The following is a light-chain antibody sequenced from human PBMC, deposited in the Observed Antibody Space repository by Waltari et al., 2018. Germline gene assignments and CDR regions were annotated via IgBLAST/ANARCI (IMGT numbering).Light chain of an antibody. CDR1: QSVSSN. V-gene: IGKV3-15*01. J-gene: IGKJ2*01. Sequence: EIVMTQSPATLSVSPGERATLSCSASQSVSSNLAWYQQRPGQAPRLLIYGASTSATGCPARFSGSGSRTEFTLTINSLQSEDSALYYCQHYNNWPMSAFGQGTKLEIK. CDR3: QHYNNWPMSA. CDR2: GAS.